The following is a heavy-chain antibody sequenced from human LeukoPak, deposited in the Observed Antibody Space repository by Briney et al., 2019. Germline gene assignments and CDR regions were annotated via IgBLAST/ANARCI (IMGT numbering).Heavy chain of an antibody. Sequence: SETLSLTCTVSGGSISSSSYYWGWIRQPPGKGLEWIGSVYYSGSTYYNSSLQSRITISVDTSKNQFSLNLTSVTAADTAVYYCASDRSGLSFCFWGQGTLVTVSS. V-gene: IGHV4-39*01. CDR2: VYYSGST. D-gene: IGHD3-22*01. CDR1: GGSISSSSYY. J-gene: IGHJ4*02. CDR3: ASDRSGLSFCF.